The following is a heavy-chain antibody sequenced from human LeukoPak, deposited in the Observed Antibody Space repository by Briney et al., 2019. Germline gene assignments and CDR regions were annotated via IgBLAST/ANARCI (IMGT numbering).Heavy chain of an antibody. Sequence: SETLSLTCTVSGGSISSYYWSWIRQPPGKGLEWIGYIYYSGSTNYNPSLKSRVTISVDTSKNQFSLKLSSVTAADTAVYYCARVKRYVSGYEGRYYYYYYMDVWGKGTTVTISS. CDR3: ARVKRYVSGYEGRYYYYYYMDV. CDR2: IYYSGST. CDR1: GGSISSYY. J-gene: IGHJ6*03. D-gene: IGHD5-12*01. V-gene: IGHV4-59*01.